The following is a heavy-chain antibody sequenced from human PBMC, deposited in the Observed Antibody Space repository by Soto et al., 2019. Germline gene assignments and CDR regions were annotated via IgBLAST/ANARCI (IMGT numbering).Heavy chain of an antibody. Sequence: TRSHARIVSDASIGTVGYYSTWARQNPGKGLEWIGYIYYSGSTYYNPSLKSRVTISVDTSKNQFSLKLSSVTAADTAVYYCARDRRRGSGGFYARGNYGIYVCGQGDAVPVSS. CDR3: ARDRRRGSGGFYARGNYGIYV. CDR1: DASIGTVGYY. V-gene: IGHV4-31*02. D-gene: IGHD2-15*01. CDR2: IYYSGST. J-gene: IGHJ6*02.